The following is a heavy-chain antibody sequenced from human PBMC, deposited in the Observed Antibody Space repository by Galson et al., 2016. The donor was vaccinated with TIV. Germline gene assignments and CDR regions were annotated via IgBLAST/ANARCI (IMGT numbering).Heavy chain of an antibody. CDR3: ANRGLKVYVTNYYYYMDV. J-gene: IGHJ6*03. CDR2: IQYDGHNK. D-gene: IGHD2-8*01. Sequence: SLRLSCAASGFTFSDYGMHWVRQAPGKALEWVAFIQYDGHNKYYADSVKGRVTISRDNSKNTVFLQMNSLRAEDTAVYYCANRGLKVYVTNYYYYMDVWGKGTTVTVSS. CDR1: GFTFSDYG. V-gene: IGHV3-30*02.